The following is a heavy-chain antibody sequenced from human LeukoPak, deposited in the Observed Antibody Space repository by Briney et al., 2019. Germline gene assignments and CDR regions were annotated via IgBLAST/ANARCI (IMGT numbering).Heavy chain of an antibody. CDR1: GFTFDDYA. CDR2: VSWNSGSI. V-gene: IGHV3-9*01. Sequence: GRSLRLSCAASGFTFDDYAMHWVRQAPWKGLEWVSGVSWNSGSIDYADSVKGRFTISRDNAKNSLYLQMNNLRADDTAVYYCAKSPGPMPASTIYYFDHWGQGALVTVSA. CDR3: AKSPGPMPASTIYYFDH. J-gene: IGHJ4*02. D-gene: IGHD5-24*01.